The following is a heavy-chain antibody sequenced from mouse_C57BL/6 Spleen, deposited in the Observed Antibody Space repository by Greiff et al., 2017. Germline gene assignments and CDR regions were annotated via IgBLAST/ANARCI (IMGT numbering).Heavy chain of an antibody. Sequence: QVQLQQPGTELVKPGASVKLSCKASGYTFTSYWMHWVKQRPGQGLEWIGNINPSNGGTNYNEKFKSKATLTVDKSSSTAYMQLSSLTSEDSAVYYCARWFYDGYLQAWFAYWGQGTLVTVSA. CDR3: ARWFYDGYLQAWFAY. J-gene: IGHJ3*01. V-gene: IGHV1-53*01. CDR2: INPSNGGT. D-gene: IGHD2-3*01. CDR1: GYTFTSYW.